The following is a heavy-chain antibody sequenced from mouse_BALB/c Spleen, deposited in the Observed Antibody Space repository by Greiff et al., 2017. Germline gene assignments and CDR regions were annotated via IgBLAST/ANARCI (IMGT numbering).Heavy chain of an antibody. J-gene: IGHJ3*01. D-gene: IGHD2-4*01. Sequence: DVQLVESGGGLVKPGGSLKLSCAASGFTFSSYGMSWVRQTPDKRLEWVATISSGGSYTYYPDSVKGRFTISRDNAKNTLYLQMSSLKSEDTAMYYCARRGMITTEGSPFAYWGQGTLVTVSA. CDR2: ISSGGSYT. CDR1: GFTFSSYG. V-gene: IGHV5-6*03. CDR3: ARRGMITTEGSPFAY.